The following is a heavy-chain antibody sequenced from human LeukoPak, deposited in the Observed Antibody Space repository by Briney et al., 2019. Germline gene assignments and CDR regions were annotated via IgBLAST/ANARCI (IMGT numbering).Heavy chain of an antibody. Sequence: PGGSLRLSCAASGFTFSNAWMSWVRQAPGKGLEWVSYISTTGSTIYYAHSVKGRFTISRDNAKNSLYLQMNSLRAEDTAVYYCARELQPDGFGYWGQGTLVTVSS. CDR2: ISTTGSTI. CDR1: GFTFSNAW. V-gene: IGHV3-11*04. CDR3: ARELQPDGFGY. D-gene: IGHD3-3*01. J-gene: IGHJ4*02.